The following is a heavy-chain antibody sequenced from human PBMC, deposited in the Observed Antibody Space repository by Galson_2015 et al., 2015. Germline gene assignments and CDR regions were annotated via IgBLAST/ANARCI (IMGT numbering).Heavy chain of an antibody. CDR2: ISSTSSYI. D-gene: IGHD3-3*01. Sequence: SLRLSCAASGFTFTTYRMKWVRQAPGKGLEWVSSISSTSSYIDYADSVKGRFTISRDNAKNSLYLQMNSLRAEDTAVYYCAVDYDFWTAYYTGRTTYWGQGTLVTVSS. CDR3: AVDYDFWTAYYTGRTTY. V-gene: IGHV3-21*01. CDR1: GFTFTTYR. J-gene: IGHJ4*02.